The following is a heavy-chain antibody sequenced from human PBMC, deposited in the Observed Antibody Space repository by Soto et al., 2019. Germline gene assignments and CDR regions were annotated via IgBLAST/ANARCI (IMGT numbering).Heavy chain of an antibody. Sequence: QVELKQSGPGLVRPSGTLSLTCRVSGTSISSTYWWTWVRQSPGKGLEWIGEISHNGITKYNPSLKSRVSLSVDKSNNQFSLKLTSVTAADTAVYYCATVPPRIVVVLAEFPTWGQGTLVTVSS. J-gene: IGHJ4*02. V-gene: IGHV4-4*02. CDR2: ISHNGIT. D-gene: IGHD2-21*01. CDR3: ATVPPRIVVVLAEFPT. CDR1: GTSISSTYW.